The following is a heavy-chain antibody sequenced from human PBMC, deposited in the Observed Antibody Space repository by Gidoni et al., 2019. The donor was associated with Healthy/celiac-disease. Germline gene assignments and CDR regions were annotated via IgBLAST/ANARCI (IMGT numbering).Heavy chain of an antibody. CDR3: TTDVYCSGGSCYWDYYYYMDV. V-gene: IGHV3-15*01. CDR2: IKSKTDGGTT. CDR1: GFTFSNAW. D-gene: IGHD2-15*01. J-gene: IGHJ6*03. Sequence: EVQLVESGGGLVKPGGSLRLSCAASGFTFSNAWMSWVRQAPGKGLEWVGRIKSKTDGGTTDYAAPVKGRFTISRDDSKNTRYLQMNSLKTEDTAVYYCTTDVYCSGGSCYWDYYYYMDVWGKGTTVTVSS.